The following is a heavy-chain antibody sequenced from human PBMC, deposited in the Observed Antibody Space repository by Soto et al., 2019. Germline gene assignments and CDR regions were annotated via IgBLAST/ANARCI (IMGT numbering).Heavy chain of an antibody. CDR2: ISGAGDRT. V-gene: IGHV3-23*01. CDR3: AKATRGPLSSRSSDANHFDS. CDR1: GFSFSSYA. J-gene: IGHJ4*02. D-gene: IGHD6-13*01. Sequence: EAQLLGSGGSLVQPGGSLRLSCAASGFSFSSYAMNWVRQAPGKGLEWVSIISGAGDRTYYADSVKGRLTISRDNSKNILYLQMNSLRAEDTAVYHCAKATRGPLSSRSSDANHFDSWGQGTLVTVSS.